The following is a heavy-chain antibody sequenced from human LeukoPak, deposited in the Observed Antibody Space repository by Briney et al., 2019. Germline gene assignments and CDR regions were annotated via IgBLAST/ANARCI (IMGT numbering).Heavy chain of an antibody. Sequence: GGSLRLSCAASGFTFSSYEMNWVRQAPGKGLEWVSYISSSGSTIYYADSVKGRFTISRDNAKNSLYLQMNSLRAEDTAVYYCARDNVGMYSSGRFDYWGQGTLVTVSS. J-gene: IGHJ4*02. CDR3: ARDNVGMYSSGRFDY. CDR1: GFTFSSYE. CDR2: ISSSGSTI. D-gene: IGHD6-19*01. V-gene: IGHV3-48*03.